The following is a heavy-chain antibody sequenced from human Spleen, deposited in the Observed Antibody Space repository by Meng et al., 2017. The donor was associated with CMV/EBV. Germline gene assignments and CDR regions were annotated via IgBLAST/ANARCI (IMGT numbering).Heavy chain of an antibody. J-gene: IGHJ4*02. D-gene: IGHD1-26*01. CDR3: AKDGADYSFDY. CDR1: GFTFSSYA. V-gene: IGHV3-23*03. Sequence: SCAASGFTFSSYAMSWGRQAPGKGLEWVSVIYSGGNSINYVDSVKGRFTISRENSKNTVYLQMNSLRAEDTAVYYCAKDGADYSFDYWGQGTLVTVSS. CDR2: IYSGGNSI.